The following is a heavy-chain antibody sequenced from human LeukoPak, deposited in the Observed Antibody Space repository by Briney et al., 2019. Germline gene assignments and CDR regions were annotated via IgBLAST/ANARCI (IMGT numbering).Heavy chain of an antibody. CDR1: GFTFSSFA. Sequence: GGSLRLSCAASGFTFSSFAMSWVRQAPGKGLEWVSGISGSGGTTYYADSVKGRFTISRDNSKNTLYLQMSSLRAEDTAIYYCAKDQGYSYYLDYWGQGTLVTVSS. V-gene: IGHV3-23*01. CDR3: AKDQGYSYYLDY. D-gene: IGHD5-18*01. CDR2: ISGSGGTT. J-gene: IGHJ4*02.